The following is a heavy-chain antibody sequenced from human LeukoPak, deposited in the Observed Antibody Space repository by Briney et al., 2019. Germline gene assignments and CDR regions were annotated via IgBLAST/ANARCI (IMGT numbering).Heavy chain of an antibody. J-gene: IGHJ4*02. V-gene: IGHV3-21*01. D-gene: IGHD3-22*01. CDR2: ITTSSSYI. Sequence: GGSLRLSCAASGFTFSSYSMNWVRQAPGKGLVWVSSITTSSSYIYYADSVKGRFTISRDNAKNSLYLQMNSLRAEDTAVYYCARHVVALGFDYWGQGTLVTVSS. CDR3: ARHVVALGFDY. CDR1: GFTFSSYS.